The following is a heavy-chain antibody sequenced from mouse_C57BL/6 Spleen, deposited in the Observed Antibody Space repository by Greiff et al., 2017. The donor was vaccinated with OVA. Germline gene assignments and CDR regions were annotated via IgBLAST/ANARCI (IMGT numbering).Heavy chain of an antibody. CDR3: ARGPSLTFDY. Sequence: EVKLMESGPGLVKPSQSLSLTCSVTGYSITSGYYWNWIRQFPGNKLEWMGYISYDGSNNYNPSLKNRISITRDTSKNQFFLKLNSVTTEDTATYYCARGPSLTFDYWGQGTTLTVSS. D-gene: IGHD1-3*01. V-gene: IGHV3-6*01. CDR1: GYSITSGYY. CDR2: ISYDGSN. J-gene: IGHJ2*01.